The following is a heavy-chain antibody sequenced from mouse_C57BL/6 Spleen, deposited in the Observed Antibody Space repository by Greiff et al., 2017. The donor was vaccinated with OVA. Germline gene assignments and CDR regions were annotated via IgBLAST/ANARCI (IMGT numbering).Heavy chain of an antibody. J-gene: IGHJ3*01. CDR1: GFTFSSYA. D-gene: IGHD1-1*01. CDR3: ARDDYYGTSYGGFAY. V-gene: IGHV5-4*01. CDR2: ISDGGSYT. Sequence: GQGVESGGGLVKPGGSLKLSCAASGFTFSSYAMSWVRQTPEKRLEWVATISDGGSYTYYPDNVKGRFTISRDTAKNILYLQMSHLKSEDTAMYYCARDDYYGTSYGGFAYWGQGTLVTVSA.